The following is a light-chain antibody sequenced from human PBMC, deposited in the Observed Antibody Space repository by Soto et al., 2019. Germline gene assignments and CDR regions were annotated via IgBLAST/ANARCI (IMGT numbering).Light chain of an antibody. V-gene: IGKV2-24*01. J-gene: IGKJ2*01. Sequence: DIVMTQTPLSSPVTLGQPASISCRSSQSLVHSDGNTYLSWLQQRPGQAPRLLIYKISNRFSGDPDRLSGRGAGPEFTMKIRRVEAEDVGVYYCMQATRCPPYTFGQGTKLEIK. CDR1: QSLVHSDGNTY. CDR2: KIS. CDR3: MQATRCPPYT.